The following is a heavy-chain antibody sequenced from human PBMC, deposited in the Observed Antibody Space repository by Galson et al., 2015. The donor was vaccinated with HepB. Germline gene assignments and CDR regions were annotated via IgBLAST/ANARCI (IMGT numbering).Heavy chain of an antibody. CDR2: IIPIFGTA. J-gene: IGHJ3*02. V-gene: IGHV1-69*06. D-gene: IGHD4-17*01. Sequence: SVKVSCKASGGTFSRYAISWVRQAPGQGLEWMGGIIPIFGTANYAQKFQGRVTITADRSTSTANMELISLRSEDTAVYYCASGDYGVSDAFDIWGQGTMVTVSS. CDR1: GGTFSRYA. CDR3: ASGDYGVSDAFDI.